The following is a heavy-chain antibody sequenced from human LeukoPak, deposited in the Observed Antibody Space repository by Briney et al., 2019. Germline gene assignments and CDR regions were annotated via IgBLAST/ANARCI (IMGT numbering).Heavy chain of an antibody. CDR1: GGSISSSSYY. CDR2: IYYSGST. V-gene: IGHV4-39*07. CDR3: AREDRMHITMVRGAGVDGMDV. D-gene: IGHD3-10*01. Sequence: NPSETLSLTCTVSGGSISSSSYYWGWIRQPPGKGLEWIGSIYYSGSTYYNPSLKSRVTISVDTSKNQFSLKLSSVTAADTAVYYCAREDRMHITMVRGAGVDGMDVWGQGTTVTVSS. J-gene: IGHJ6*02.